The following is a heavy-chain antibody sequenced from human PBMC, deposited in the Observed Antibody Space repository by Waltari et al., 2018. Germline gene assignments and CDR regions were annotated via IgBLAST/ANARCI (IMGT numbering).Heavy chain of an antibody. CDR3: ARGSNFGDP. CDR2: INTNTGHP. Sequence: QVQLVQSGSELKKPGASVTISCKTPGYTLSPDALHGARQAPGQGRGWMGWINTNTGHPTYAQDFTGRFVFSLDTSVSTAYLHINGLKADDTAVYYCARGSNFGDPWGQGTLVTVSS. CDR1: GYTLSPDA. D-gene: IGHD4-4*01. V-gene: IGHV7-4-1*02. J-gene: IGHJ5*02.